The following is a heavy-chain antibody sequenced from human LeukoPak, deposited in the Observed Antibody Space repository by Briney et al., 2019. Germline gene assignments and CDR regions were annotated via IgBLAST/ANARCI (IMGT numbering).Heavy chain of an antibody. J-gene: IGHJ4*02. V-gene: IGHV4-61*02. CDR2: IYTSGST. Sequence: RPSETLSLTCTVSGGSISSGSYYWSWIRQPAGKGLEWIGRIYTSGSTNYNPSLKSRVTISVDTSKNQFSLKLSSVTAADTAVYYCASGYGDYGDFDYWGQGTLVTVSS. CDR3: ASGYGDYGDFDY. CDR1: GGSISSGSYY. D-gene: IGHD4-17*01.